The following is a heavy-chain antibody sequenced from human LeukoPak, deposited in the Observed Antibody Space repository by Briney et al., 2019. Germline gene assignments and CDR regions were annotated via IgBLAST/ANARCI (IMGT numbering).Heavy chain of an antibody. J-gene: IGHJ4*02. V-gene: IGHV4-59*01. CDR1: GGSISNDY. CDR3: ARGYSGSYYGV. D-gene: IGHD1-26*01. Sequence: SETLSLTCTVSGGSISNDYWSWIRQPPWKGLEWIGYIFYSGSTNYTPSLKSRVTISVDTSKNQFSLRLSSVTAADTAVYYCARGYSGSYYGVWGQGTLVTVSS. CDR2: IFYSGST.